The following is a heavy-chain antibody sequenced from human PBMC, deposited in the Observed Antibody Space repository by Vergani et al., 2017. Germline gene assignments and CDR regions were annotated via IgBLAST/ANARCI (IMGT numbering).Heavy chain of an antibody. V-gene: IGHV3-15*01. CDR1: GFTFSNAW. D-gene: IGHD3-3*01. Sequence: EVQLVESGGGLVKPGGSLRLSCAASGFTFSNAWMSWVRQAPGKGLEWVGRIKSKTDGGTTDYAAPVKGRFTISRDNAKNSLYLQMNSLRAEDTAVYYCARELYYDFWSGRMGGYYFDYWGQGTQVTVSS. CDR2: IKSKTDGGTT. J-gene: IGHJ4*02. CDR3: ARELYYDFWSGRMGGYYFDY.